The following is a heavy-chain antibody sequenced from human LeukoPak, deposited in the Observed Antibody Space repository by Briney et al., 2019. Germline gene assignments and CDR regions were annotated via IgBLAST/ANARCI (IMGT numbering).Heavy chain of an antibody. V-gene: IGHV5-51*01. CDR3: ASRHSARAFDI. J-gene: IGHJ3*02. CDR1: GYSFTSYW. Sequence: GESLKISCKGSGYSFTSYWIGWVRQMPGKGLEWMGIIYPGDSDTRYSPSLQGQVTISVDKSISTAYLQWSSLKASDTAMYFCASRHSARAFDIWGQGTMVTVSS. CDR2: IYPGDSDT. D-gene: IGHD2-21*01.